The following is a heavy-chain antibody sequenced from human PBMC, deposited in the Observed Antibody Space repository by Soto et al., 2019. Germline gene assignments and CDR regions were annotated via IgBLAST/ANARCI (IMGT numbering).Heavy chain of an antibody. CDR3: ARDASPNYYYYYYMDV. Sequence: QVPLVQSGAEVKKPGASVKVSCKASGYTFTSYGFSWVRQAPGQVLEGMGWISAYNGNTNYAQKLQARVNMTTDTSTSTAYMELRSLRSDDTAVYYCARDASPNYYYYYYMDVWGKGTTVTVSS. CDR1: GYTFTSYG. CDR2: ISAYNGNT. J-gene: IGHJ6*03. V-gene: IGHV1-18*01.